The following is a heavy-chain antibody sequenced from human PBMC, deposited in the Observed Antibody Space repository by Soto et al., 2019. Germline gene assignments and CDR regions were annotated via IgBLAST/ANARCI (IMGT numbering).Heavy chain of an antibody. V-gene: IGHV4-59*01. J-gene: IGHJ6*02. CDR3: ARGTSATQYYADIYGVDS. CDR1: DCPTGAYV. Sequence: PGGPLDLTLRVSDCPTGAYVWTGVGRAPGKGLEWIGYISYSGSTNYNPSLKSRLTILLSTSNTQFSLKLSTVTAAATAVYYCARGTSATQYYADIYGVDSWGQGTTFTVSS. CDR2: ISYSGST. D-gene: IGHD3-3*01.